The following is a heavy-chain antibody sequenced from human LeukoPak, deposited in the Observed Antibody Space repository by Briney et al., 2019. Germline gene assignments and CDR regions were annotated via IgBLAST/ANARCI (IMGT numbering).Heavy chain of an antibody. Sequence: GGSLRLSCAASGFTLSSYGMSWVRQAPAKGLEWVSTLSASGDSTYYVDSVKGRFTISRDNSKNTLYLQMDSLRAEDTAVYYCAKRECSDSNCYFVNWGQGTLVTVSS. D-gene: IGHD3-22*01. V-gene: IGHV3-23*01. CDR2: LSASGDST. CDR1: GFTLSSYG. CDR3: AKRECSDSNCYFVN. J-gene: IGHJ4*02.